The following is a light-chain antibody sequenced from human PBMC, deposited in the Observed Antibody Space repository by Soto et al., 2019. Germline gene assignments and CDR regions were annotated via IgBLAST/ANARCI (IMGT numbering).Light chain of an antibody. CDR2: ASS. J-gene: IGKJ2*01. CDR1: PSISSY. V-gene: IGKV1-39*01. CDR3: HQSYITPYT. Sequence: DIQMTQSPSSLSVSLGDGVTITFRSSPSISSYLNWYQQNPEKAPKLLIYASSNLQSGVPSRLSGSRSGTEFTLTISSRQPEDYATYYCHQSYITPYTFGQGTKLEVK.